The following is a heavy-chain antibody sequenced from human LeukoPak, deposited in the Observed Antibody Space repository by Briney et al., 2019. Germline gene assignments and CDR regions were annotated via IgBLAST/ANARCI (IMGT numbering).Heavy chain of an antibody. V-gene: IGHV1-18*01. J-gene: IGHJ4*02. Sequence: ASVKVSCKASGYTFTSYGISWVRQAPGQGLEWMGWINAYNGNTNYAQMLQGRVTMTTDTSTSTAFMELRSLRSDDTAVYYCARDSYRLRLGELSSDYWGQGTLVTVSS. D-gene: IGHD3-16*02. CDR3: ARDSYRLRLGELSSDY. CDR1: GYTFTSYG. CDR2: INAYNGNT.